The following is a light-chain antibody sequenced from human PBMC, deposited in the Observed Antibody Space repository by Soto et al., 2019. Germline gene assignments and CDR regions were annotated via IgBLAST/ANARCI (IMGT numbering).Light chain of an antibody. J-gene: IGKJ1*01. CDR2: NAD. CDR1: QDINRW. Sequence: DIPLTESPSTLSASVRDRVTITCRASQDINRWLAWYQQKPGKAPKILIYNADTLESGVPSRFSGSGSGTEFTLTISSLQPEDFATYYCLQHTIYPWTFGQGSKV. V-gene: IGKV1-5*01. CDR3: LQHTIYPWT.